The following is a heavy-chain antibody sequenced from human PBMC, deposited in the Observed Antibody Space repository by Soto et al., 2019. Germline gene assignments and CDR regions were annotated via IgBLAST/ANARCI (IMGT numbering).Heavy chain of an antibody. CDR3: ARRGALTSYYYGYYFDS. D-gene: IGHD3-9*01. CDR2: TNPGNGNT. V-gene: IGHV1-3*01. J-gene: IGHJ4*02. CDR1: GYTFPRYA. Sequence: ASVKVSCKASGYTFPRYAMNWVRQAPGQSPEWMGWTNPGNGNTKYSQRFQGRVTITRDTSASTAYMELSSLTSEDTAVYYCARRGALTSYYYGYYFDSWGQGTLVTVSS.